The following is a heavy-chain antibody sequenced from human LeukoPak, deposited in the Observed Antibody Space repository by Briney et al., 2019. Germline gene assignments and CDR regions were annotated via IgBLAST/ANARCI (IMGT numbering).Heavy chain of an antibody. D-gene: IGHD3-10*01. CDR3: ARGITMVRGVPTDYYMDV. J-gene: IGHJ6*03. CDR2: VGTAGDT. CDR1: GFTFSSYD. V-gene: IGHV3-13*01. Sequence: GGSLRLSCAASGFTFSSYDMHWVRQATGKGLEWVSAVGTAGDTYYPGSVKGRFTISRENAKNSLYLQMNSLGAGDTAVYYCARGITMVRGVPTDYYMDVWGKGTTVTISS.